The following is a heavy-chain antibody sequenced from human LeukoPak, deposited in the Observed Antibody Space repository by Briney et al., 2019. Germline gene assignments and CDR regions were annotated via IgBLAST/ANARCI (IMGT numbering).Heavy chain of an antibody. V-gene: IGHV3-30*03. CDR1: GFTFSSYG. CDR2: ISYDGSNK. CDR3: ARDHY. Sequence: TGGSLRLSCAASGFTFSSYGMHWVRQAPGKGLEWVAVISYDGSNKYYADSVKGRFTISRDNSKNTLYLQMNSLRAEDTAVYYCARDHYWGQGTLVTVSS. J-gene: IGHJ4*02.